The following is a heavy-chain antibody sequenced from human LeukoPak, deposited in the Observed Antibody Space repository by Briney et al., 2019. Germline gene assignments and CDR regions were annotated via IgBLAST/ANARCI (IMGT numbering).Heavy chain of an antibody. CDR3: ARDWERITMVRGVPHLYNWFDP. V-gene: IGHV4-39*02. CDR2: IYYSGST. Sequence: PTETLSLTCTVSGGSISSSSYYWGWIRQPPGKGLEWIGSIYYSGSTYYNPSLKSRVTISVDTSKNQFSLKLSSVTAADTAVYYCARDWERITMVRGVPHLYNWFDPWGQGTLVTVSS. D-gene: IGHD3-10*01. J-gene: IGHJ5*02. CDR1: GGSISSSSYY.